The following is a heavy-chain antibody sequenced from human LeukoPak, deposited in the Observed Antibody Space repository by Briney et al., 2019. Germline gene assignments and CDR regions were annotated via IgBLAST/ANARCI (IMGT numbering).Heavy chain of an antibody. Sequence: GGSLRLSCLASGFTFSTYDMTWVRQAAGKGLEWVSVISGKGGSTYYYADSVKGRFTISRDNSKHTLYLEMNSLRAEDTAVYSCAKSHFDWLTYYDYWGQGTLVTVSS. V-gene: IGHV3-23*01. D-gene: IGHD3-9*01. CDR3: AKSHFDWLTYYDY. J-gene: IGHJ4*02. CDR1: GFTFSTYD. CDR2: ISGKGGST.